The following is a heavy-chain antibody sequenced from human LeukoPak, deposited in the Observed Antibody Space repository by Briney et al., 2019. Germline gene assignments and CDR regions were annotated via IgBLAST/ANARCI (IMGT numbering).Heavy chain of an antibody. CDR2: MNPNSGNT. Sequence: ASVKVSCKASGYTFTSYGISWVRQAPGQGLEWMGWMNPNSGNTGYAQKFQGRVTMTRNTSISTAYMELSSLRSEDTAVYYCARVKASIAASDPWGQGTLVTVSS. V-gene: IGHV1-8*02. J-gene: IGHJ5*02. CDR3: ARVKASIAASDP. CDR1: GYTFTSYG. D-gene: IGHD6-6*01.